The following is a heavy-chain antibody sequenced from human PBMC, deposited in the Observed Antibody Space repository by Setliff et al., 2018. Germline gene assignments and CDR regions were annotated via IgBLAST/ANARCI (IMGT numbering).Heavy chain of an antibody. CDR3: ARRVGSVVTQLPDY. V-gene: IGHV1-18*01. CDR1: GYTFTSYG. Sequence: ASVKVSCKASGYTFTSYGISWVRQAPGQGLEWMGWISAYNGNTNYAQKLQGRVTMTTDTSTSTAYMELSSLRSEDTAVYYCARRVGSVVTQLPDYWGQGTLVTVSS. CDR2: ISAYNGNT. J-gene: IGHJ4*02. D-gene: IGHD5-18*01.